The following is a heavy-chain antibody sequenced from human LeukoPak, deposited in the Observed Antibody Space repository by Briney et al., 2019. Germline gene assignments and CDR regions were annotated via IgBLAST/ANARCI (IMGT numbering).Heavy chain of an antibody. CDR2: IYYSGST. J-gene: IGHJ4*02. D-gene: IGHD6-19*01. V-gene: IGHV4-59*08. CDR1: GGSINSHY. CDR3: VRRDNTGWNYFDC. Sequence: SETLSLTCTVSGGSINSHYWSWIRQSPGKGLEWIGDIYYSGSTKYNPSLKSRVTISVDTPKNDLSLRLTSVLAADMAIYYCVRRDNTGWNYFDCWGQGILVTVSS.